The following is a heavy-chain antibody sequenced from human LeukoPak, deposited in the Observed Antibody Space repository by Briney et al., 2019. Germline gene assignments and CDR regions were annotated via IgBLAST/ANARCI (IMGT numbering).Heavy chain of an antibody. V-gene: IGHV1-2*02. D-gene: IGHD2/OR15-2a*01. J-gene: IGHJ4*02. CDR3: AREGNGLLSKDFDY. Sequence: GASVKVSCKSSGFTSTDYYIHWVRQAPGQGLEWMGYIGPHSSATSSPQEFQGRVTMTRDTSMSTAYMELTRLTSDDTAVYYCAREGNGLLSKDFDYWGQGTLVTVSS. CDR1: GFTSTDYY. CDR2: IGPHSSAT.